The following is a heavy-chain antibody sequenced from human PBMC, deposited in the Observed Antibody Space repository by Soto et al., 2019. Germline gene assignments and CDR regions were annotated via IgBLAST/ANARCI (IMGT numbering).Heavy chain of an antibody. D-gene: IGHD2-21*02. CDR1: GFSLSTSGEG. V-gene: IGHV2-5*02. Sequence: SGPTLVNPTQTLTLTCTFSGFSLSTSGEGVGWIRQPPGKALEWLALVYWDDDKRYNPSLRSRLTITKDTPKKQVVLTMTNMDPVDTATYYCVQSRCGGDCLTFYASHAYYGLDVWGQGTTVTVSS. CDR3: VQSRCGGDCLTFYASHAYYGLDV. J-gene: IGHJ6*02. CDR2: VYWDDDK.